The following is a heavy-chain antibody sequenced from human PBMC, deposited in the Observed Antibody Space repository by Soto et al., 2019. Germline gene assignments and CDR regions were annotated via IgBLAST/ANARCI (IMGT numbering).Heavy chain of an antibody. CDR3: ASHPRDSSGYGYYFDD. D-gene: IGHD3-22*01. CDR2: ISSSSSYI. Sequence: EVQLVESGGGLVKPGGSLRLSCAASGFTFSSYSMNWVRQAPGKGLEWVSSISSSSSYIYYADSVKGRFTISRDNAKNALYLQINSLRAEDTAVYYCASHPRDSSGYGYYFDDWGQGTLVTVSS. J-gene: IGHJ4*02. V-gene: IGHV3-21*01. CDR1: GFTFSSYS.